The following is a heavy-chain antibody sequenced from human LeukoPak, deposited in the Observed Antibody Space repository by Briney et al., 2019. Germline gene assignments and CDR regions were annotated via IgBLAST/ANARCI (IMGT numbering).Heavy chain of an antibody. CDR3: ARFTYYYDSSGY. V-gene: IGHV1-69*01. CDR2: IIPIFGTA. J-gene: IGHJ4*02. CDR1: GGTFSSYA. D-gene: IGHD3-22*01. Sequence: SVKVSCKASGGTFSSYAISWVRQAPGQGLEWMGGIIPIFGTANYAQKFQGRVTITADESTSTAYMELSSLRSEDTAVYYCARFTYYYDSSGYWGQGTLVTVSS.